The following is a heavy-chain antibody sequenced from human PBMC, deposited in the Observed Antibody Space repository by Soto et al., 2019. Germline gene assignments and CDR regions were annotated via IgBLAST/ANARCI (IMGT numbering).Heavy chain of an antibody. CDR3: AKGSVLDYYYHYMDV. J-gene: IGHJ6*03. CDR1: GFTFSSYA. CDR2: ISGSGGST. Sequence: GGSLRLSCAASGFTFSSYAMSWVRQAPGKGLEWVSAISGSGGSTYYADSVKGRFTISRDNSKNTLYLQMNSLRAEDTAVYYCAKGSVLDYYYHYMDVWGKGTTVTVSS. D-gene: IGHD6-6*01. V-gene: IGHV3-23*01.